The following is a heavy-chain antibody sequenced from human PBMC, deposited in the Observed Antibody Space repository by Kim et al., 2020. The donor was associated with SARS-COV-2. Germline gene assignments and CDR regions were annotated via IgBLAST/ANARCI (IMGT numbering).Heavy chain of an antibody. V-gene: IGHV1-8*01. Sequence: ASVKVSCKASGYTFTSYDINWVRQATGQGLEWMGWMNPNSGNTGYAQKFQGRVTMTRNTSISTAYMELSSLRSEDTAVYYCARGKPTSKTIFGVVIIGGRDAFDIWGQGTMVTVSS. J-gene: IGHJ3*02. CDR2: MNPNSGNT. CDR1: GYTFTSYD. CDR3: ARGKPTSKTIFGVVIIGGRDAFDI. D-gene: IGHD3-3*01.